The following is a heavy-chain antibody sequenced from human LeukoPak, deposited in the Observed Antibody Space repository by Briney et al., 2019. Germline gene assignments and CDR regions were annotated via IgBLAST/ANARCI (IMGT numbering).Heavy chain of an antibody. J-gene: IGHJ4*02. CDR3: ARGSRGSGSYYN. V-gene: IGHV4-59*01. Sequence: SETLSLTCTVSGDYITSSYYWGWIRQPPGKGLEWIGYIYYSGSTNYNPSLKSRVTISVDTSKNQFSLKLSSVTAADTAVYYCARGSRGSGSYYNWGQGTLVTVSS. CDR2: IYYSGST. CDR1: GDYITSSYY. D-gene: IGHD3-10*01.